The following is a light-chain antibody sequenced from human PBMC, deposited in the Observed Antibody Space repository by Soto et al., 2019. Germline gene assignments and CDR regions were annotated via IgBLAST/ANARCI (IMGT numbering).Light chain of an antibody. V-gene: IGLV2-8*01. CDR2: EVS. CDR3: SSHAGTNNHHV. J-gene: IGLJ1*01. CDR1: GSDVGFYNY. Sequence: QSALTQPPSASGSPGQSVTISCTGSGSDVGFYNYVSWYQQHPGKVPKLMIYEVSKRPSGVPDRFSGSKSGNTASLTVSGLQAEDEAHYFCSSHAGTNNHHVFGTGTKLTVL.